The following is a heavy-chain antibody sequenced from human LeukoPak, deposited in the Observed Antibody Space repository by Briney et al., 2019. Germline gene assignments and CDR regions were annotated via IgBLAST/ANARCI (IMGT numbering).Heavy chain of an antibody. D-gene: IGHD6-19*01. CDR3: ARQVYSSGPYLDY. V-gene: IGHV4-30-4*01. J-gene: IGHJ4*02. CDR2: IYYNGIT. Sequence: SQTLSLTCSVSGGSISRSDHYWSWIRQPPGKGLEWIGNIYYNGITYYNPSLKSRVTISVDTSKNQFSLTLSSVIAADTAVYYCARQVYSSGPYLDYWGQGTLVTVSS. CDR1: GGSISRSDHY.